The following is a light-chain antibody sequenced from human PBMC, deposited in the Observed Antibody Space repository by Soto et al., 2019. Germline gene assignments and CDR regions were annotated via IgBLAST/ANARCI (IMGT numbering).Light chain of an antibody. CDR2: DVS. CDR1: SSVVGRYNY. J-gene: IGLJ1*01. CDR3: RSFTSSSTFV. Sequence: QSVLAQPASVSGSRGQSITISCTGTSSVVGRYNYVSWFQQHPGKVPKLIIYDVSNWPSGVSDRFSGSKSGNTASLTISGLHPEDEADYYSRSFTSSSTFVFGTGTKVTVL. V-gene: IGLV2-14*03.